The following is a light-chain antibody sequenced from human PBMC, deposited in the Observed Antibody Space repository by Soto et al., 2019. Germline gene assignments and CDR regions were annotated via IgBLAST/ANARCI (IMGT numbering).Light chain of an antibody. J-gene: IGLJ1*01. CDR3: SVYTRSSTYV. Sequence: QSVLTQPPSVSGSPGQSVTISCSGTIDDVTAYYRVSWYQQIPGTAPKLMIYAVSNRPSGVPDRFSGSRSGNTASLTISGLRAEDEGDYYCSVYTRSSTYVFGTGTKVT. CDR2: AVS. CDR1: IDDVTAYYR. V-gene: IGLV2-18*01.